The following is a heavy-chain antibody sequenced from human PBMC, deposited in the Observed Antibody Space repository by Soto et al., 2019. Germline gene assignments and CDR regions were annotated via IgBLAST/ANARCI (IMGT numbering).Heavy chain of an antibody. CDR2: INDYGST. V-gene: IGHV4-34*01. Sequence: PSETLSLTCAVYGGSFSGYYWTWIRQPPGKGLEWIGEINDYGSTNYNPSLKSRVTISVDTSKNQFSLKLTSVTAADTAVYYCVRYSSSWNPWEFAYWGQGTLVTVSS. CDR1: GGSFSGYY. J-gene: IGHJ4*02. CDR3: VRYSSSWNPWEFAY. D-gene: IGHD6-13*01.